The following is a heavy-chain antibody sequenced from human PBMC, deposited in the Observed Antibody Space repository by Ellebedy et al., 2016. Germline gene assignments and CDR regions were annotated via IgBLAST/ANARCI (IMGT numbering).Heavy chain of an antibody. CDR3: ARDTPGGSYFGPDAFDI. V-gene: IGHV4-30-4*08. CDR2: IYYSGST. CDR1: GGSISSGGYY. D-gene: IGHD1-26*01. Sequence: SETLSLTCTVSGGSISSGGYYWSWIRQHPGKGLEWIGYIYYSGSTYYNPSLKSRVTISVDTSKNQFSLKLSSVTAADTAVYYCARDTPGGSYFGPDAFDIWGQGTMVTVSS. J-gene: IGHJ3*02.